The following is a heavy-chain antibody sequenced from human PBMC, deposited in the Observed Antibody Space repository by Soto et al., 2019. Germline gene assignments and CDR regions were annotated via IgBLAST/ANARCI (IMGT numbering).Heavy chain of an antibody. CDR2: INHSGST. CDR3: ARASNKRGNSYGLDF. Sequence: PSETLSLTCAVYGGSFSGYYWSWIRQPPGKGLEWIGEINHSGSTNYNPSLKSRVTISVDTSKNQFSLKLSSVTAADTAVYYCARASNKRGNSYGLDFWVQGSLVTVSS. D-gene: IGHD5-18*01. CDR1: GGSFSGYY. V-gene: IGHV4-34*01. J-gene: IGHJ4*02.